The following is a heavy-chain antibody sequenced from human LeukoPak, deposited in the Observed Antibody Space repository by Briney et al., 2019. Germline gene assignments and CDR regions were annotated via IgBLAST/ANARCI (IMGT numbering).Heavy chain of an antibody. J-gene: IGHJ4*02. Sequence: ASVKVSCKTSGYTFTRYGTSWVRQAPGQGLEWMGWISAYEGNTKYAQKVQGRVSMTTDTSTSTAYMELRSLRSDDTAVYYWARDNAIIPAEIADYWGQGTQVTVSS. CDR2: ISAYEGNT. V-gene: IGHV1-18*01. D-gene: IGHD2-2*01. CDR3: ARDNAIIPAEIADY. CDR1: GYTFTRYG.